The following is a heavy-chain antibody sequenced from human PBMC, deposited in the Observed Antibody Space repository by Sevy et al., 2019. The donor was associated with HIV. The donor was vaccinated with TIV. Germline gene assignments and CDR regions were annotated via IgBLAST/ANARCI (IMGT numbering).Heavy chain of an antibody. CDR2: ISSSSSSI. D-gene: IGHD4-17*01. CDR1: GFTFSSYS. CDR3: ARDEQTYGDYDYFDY. J-gene: IGHJ4*02. Sequence: GSLRLSCAASGFTFSSYSMHWVRQAPGKGLEWVSYISSSSSSIFYADSVKGRFTISRDNAKKSLYLQMNSLTAEDTAVYYCARDEQTYGDYDYFDYWGQGTLVTVSS. V-gene: IGHV3-48*01.